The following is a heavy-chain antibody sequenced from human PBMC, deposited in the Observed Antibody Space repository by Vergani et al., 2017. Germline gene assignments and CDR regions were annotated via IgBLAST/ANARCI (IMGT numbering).Heavy chain of an antibody. CDR1: GGSISSSSYY. D-gene: IGHD3-22*01. Sequence: QLQLQESGPGLVKPSETLSLTCTVSGGSISSSSYYWGWIRQPPGKGLEWIGSIYYSGSTYYNPSLKSRVTMSVDTSKNQFSLKLSSVTAADTAVYYCARADDDSSGYYTPFDYWGQGTLVTVSS. CDR3: ARADDDSSGYYTPFDY. CDR2: IYYSGST. J-gene: IGHJ4*02. V-gene: IGHV4-39*07.